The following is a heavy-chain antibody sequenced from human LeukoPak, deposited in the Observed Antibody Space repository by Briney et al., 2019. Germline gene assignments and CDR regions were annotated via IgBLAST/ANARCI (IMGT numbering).Heavy chain of an antibody. Sequence: ASVKVSCNASGYSFTGYYMHWVRQAPGQGLEWMGWINAGNGNTKYSQEFQGRVTITRDTSASTAYMELSSLRSEDMAVYYCARSRLRDHFDYWGQGTLVTVSS. CDR1: GYSFTGYY. V-gene: IGHV1-3*03. CDR2: INAGNGNT. CDR3: ARSRLRDHFDY. J-gene: IGHJ4*02. D-gene: IGHD2-2*01.